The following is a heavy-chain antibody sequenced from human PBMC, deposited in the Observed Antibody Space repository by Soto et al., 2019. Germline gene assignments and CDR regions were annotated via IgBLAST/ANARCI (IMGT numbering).Heavy chain of an antibody. V-gene: IGHV4-34*01. CDR3: ARRRDPYRPNWFDP. Sequence: SETLSLTCAVYGGSFSGYYWSWIRQPPGKGLEWIGEINHSGSTNYNPSLKSRVTISVVTSKNQFSLKLSSVTAADTAVYYCARRRDPYRPNWFDPWGQGTLVTVSS. CDR1: GGSFSGYY. D-gene: IGHD3-16*02. CDR2: INHSGST. J-gene: IGHJ5*02.